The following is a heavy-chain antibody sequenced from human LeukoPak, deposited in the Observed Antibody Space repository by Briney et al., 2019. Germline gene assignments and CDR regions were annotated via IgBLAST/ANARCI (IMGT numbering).Heavy chain of an antibody. D-gene: IGHD1-26*01. J-gene: IGHJ6*03. V-gene: IGHV3-23*01. CDR1: GFTFSSYA. Sequence: GGSLRLSCAASGFTFSSYAMSWVRQAPGKGLEWVSAISGSGGSTYYADSVKGRYTISRDNSKNTLYLQMNSLGAEDTAVYYCARNSGSYWSYYYYMDVWGKGTTVTVSS. CDR3: ARNSGSYWSYYYYMDV. CDR2: ISGSGGST.